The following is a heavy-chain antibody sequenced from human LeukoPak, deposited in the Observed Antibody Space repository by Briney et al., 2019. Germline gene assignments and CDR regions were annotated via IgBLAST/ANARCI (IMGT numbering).Heavy chain of an antibody. V-gene: IGHV1-46*03. CDR1: GYTFTSYY. J-gene: IGHJ4*02. Sequence: GASVKVSCKASGYTFTSYYMHWVRQAPGQGLEWMGIINPSGGSTSYAQKFQGRVTMTRDTSTSTVYMELSSLRSEDTAVYYCARETEVVVVPAAIGAPYFGYWGQGTLVTVSS. D-gene: IGHD2-2*01. CDR3: ARETEVVVVPAAIGAPYFGY. CDR2: INPSGGST.